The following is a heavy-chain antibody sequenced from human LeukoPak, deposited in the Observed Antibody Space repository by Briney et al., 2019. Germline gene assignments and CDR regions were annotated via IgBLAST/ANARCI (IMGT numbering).Heavy chain of an antibody. D-gene: IGHD5-18*01. J-gene: IGHJ5*02. V-gene: IGHV4-31*03. CDR2: IVDSEKI. CDR1: GASVSSGRYY. Sequence: SETLSLTGTVSGASVSSGRYYWSWIRQHPGKGLEWIAYIVDSEKIYYNPSLKSRLILSLDTSENQFSLNLSSMTAADTAVYFCASGYGSGWFDAWGQGTLVAVSS. CDR3: ASGYGSGWFDA.